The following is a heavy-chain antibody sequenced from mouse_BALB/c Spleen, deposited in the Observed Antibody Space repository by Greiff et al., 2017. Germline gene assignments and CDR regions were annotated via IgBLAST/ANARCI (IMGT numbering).Heavy chain of an antibody. CDR3: ARNHPMITTYAMDY. CDR1: GFSLTSYG. V-gene: IGHV2-2*02. Sequence: VKLMESGPGLVQPSQSLSITCTVSGFSLTSYGVHWVRQSPGKGLEWLGVIWSGGSTDYNAAFISRLSISKDNSKSQVFFKMNSLQANDTAIYYCARNHPMITTYAMDYWGQGTSVTVSS. CDR2: IWSGGST. J-gene: IGHJ4*01. D-gene: IGHD2-4*01.